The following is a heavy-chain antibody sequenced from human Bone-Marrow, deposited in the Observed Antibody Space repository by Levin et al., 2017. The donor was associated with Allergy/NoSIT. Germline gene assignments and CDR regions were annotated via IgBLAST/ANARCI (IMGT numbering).Heavy chain of an antibody. V-gene: IGHV3-7*03. D-gene: IGHD2-15*01. CDR1: GFTFSSYW. Sequence: GGSLRLSCAASGFTFSSYWMSWVRQAPGKGLEWVANIKQDGSEKYYVDSVKGRFTISRDNAKNSLYLQMNSLRAEDTAVYYCARYIVVVVAATRYFDYWGQGTLVTVSS. J-gene: IGHJ4*02. CDR3: ARYIVVVVAATRYFDY. CDR2: IKQDGSEK.